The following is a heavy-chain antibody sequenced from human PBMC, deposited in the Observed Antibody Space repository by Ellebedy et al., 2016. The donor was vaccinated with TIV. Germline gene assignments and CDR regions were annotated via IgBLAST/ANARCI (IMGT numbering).Heavy chain of an antibody. CDR2: INHSGST. CDR1: GGSISSSSYY. Sequence: SETLSLTXTVSGGSISSSSYYWSWIRQPPGKGLEWIGEINHSGSTNYNPSLKSRVTISVDTSKNQFSLKLSSVTAADTAVYYCARGSLENWGQGTLVTVSS. J-gene: IGHJ4*02. V-gene: IGHV4-39*07. CDR3: ARGSLEN.